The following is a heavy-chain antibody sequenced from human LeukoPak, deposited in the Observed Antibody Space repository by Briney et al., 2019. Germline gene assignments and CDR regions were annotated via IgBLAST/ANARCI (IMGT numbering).Heavy chain of an antibody. CDR3: ASTLGSSWQSGF. V-gene: IGHV4-59*08. J-gene: IGHJ4*02. CDR2: IYYSGST. CDR1: GGSISNYY. D-gene: IGHD6-13*01. Sequence: SETLSLTCIVSGGSISNYYWTWIRQPPGKGLEWIGYIYYSGSTDYNPSLKSRVTISVDTSKNQFSLKLSSVTAADTAVYYCASTLGSSWQSGFWGQGTLVTASS.